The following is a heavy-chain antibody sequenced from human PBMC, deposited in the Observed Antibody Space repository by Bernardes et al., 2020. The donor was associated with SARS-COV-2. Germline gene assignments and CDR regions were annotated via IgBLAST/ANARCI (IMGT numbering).Heavy chain of an antibody. Sequence: GGSLRLSCSASGFTLSDYLMTWVRQAPGNGLEWVANIKRDESEKNYLDSVKGRFTISRDNAKNSLSLQMNSLRAEDTAVYYCARGVGLDVWGQGTTVTVSS. J-gene: IGHJ6*02. V-gene: IGHV3-7*01. CDR2: IKRDESEK. CDR3: ARGVGLDV. CDR1: GFTLSDYL.